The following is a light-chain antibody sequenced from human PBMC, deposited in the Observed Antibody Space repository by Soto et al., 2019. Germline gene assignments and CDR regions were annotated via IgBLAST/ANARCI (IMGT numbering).Light chain of an antibody. CDR3: SSFTGRATVV. J-gene: IGLJ2*01. CDR1: SSDVGGYNY. V-gene: IGLV2-14*03. CDR2: AVS. Sequence: QSALTQPASVSGSPGQSITISCTGTSSDVGGYNYVSWYQQHQGEAPKLMIYAVSNRPSGVSSRFSGSKSDNAASLTISGLQAEDEADYYCSSFTGRATVVFGGGTKLTVL.